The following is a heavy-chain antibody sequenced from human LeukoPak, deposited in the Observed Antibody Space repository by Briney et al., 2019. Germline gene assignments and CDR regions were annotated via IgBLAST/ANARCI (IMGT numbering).Heavy chain of an antibody. Sequence: PGRSLRLSCSASGFTFSSNAMHWVRQAPGKGLEWVAVISYDGSKTYYADSVKDRFTISRDNSKSTLYLQMNSLRAEDTALYYCAGYSSSWSSFDCWGQGTLVTVSS. D-gene: IGHD6-13*01. CDR2: ISYDGSKT. V-gene: IGHV3-30-3*01. CDR1: GFTFSSNA. J-gene: IGHJ4*02. CDR3: AGYSSSWSSFDC.